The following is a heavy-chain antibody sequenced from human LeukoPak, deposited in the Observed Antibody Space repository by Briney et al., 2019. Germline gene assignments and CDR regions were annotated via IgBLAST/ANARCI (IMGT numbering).Heavy chain of an antibody. D-gene: IGHD6-19*01. Sequence: SETLSLTCTVSGGSISSYYWSWIRQPPGKGLERIGYIYYSGSTNYHPSLKSRVTISVDTSKNQFSLKLSSMTAADTAVYYCAREAVHGREFDYWGQGTLVTVSS. CDR2: IYYSGST. V-gene: IGHV4-59*01. J-gene: IGHJ4*02. CDR3: AREAVHGREFDY. CDR1: GGSISSYY.